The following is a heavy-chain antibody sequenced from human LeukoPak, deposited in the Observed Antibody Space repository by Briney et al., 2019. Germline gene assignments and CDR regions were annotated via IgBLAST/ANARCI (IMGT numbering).Heavy chain of an antibody. J-gene: IGHJ4*02. CDR2: IYYSGST. V-gene: IGHV4-39*01. D-gene: IGHD3-10*01. Sequence: SETLSLTCTVSGGSISSSSYYWGWICQPPGKGLEWIGSIYYSGSTYYNPSLKSRVTISVDTSKNQFSLKLSSVTAADTAVYYCARLYGSGSYIFDYWGQGTLVTVSS. CDR1: GGSISSSSYY. CDR3: ARLYGSGSYIFDY.